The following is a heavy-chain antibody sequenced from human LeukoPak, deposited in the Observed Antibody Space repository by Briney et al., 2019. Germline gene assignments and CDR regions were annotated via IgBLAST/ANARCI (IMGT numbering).Heavy chain of an antibody. CDR2: IYYSGST. CDR1: GGSISSSSYY. J-gene: IGHJ4*02. D-gene: IGHD5-24*01. CDR3: VEMATKSKSDGADY. Sequence: SETLSLTCTVSGGSISSSSYYWGWIRQPPGKGLEWIGSIYYSGSTYYNPSLKSRVTISVDTSKNQFSLKLSSVTAADTAVYYCVEMATKSKSDGADYWGQGTLVTVSS. V-gene: IGHV4-39*01.